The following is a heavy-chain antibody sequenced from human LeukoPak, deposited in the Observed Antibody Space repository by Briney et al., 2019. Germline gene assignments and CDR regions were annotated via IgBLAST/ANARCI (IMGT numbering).Heavy chain of an antibody. CDR2: IYSGGST. V-gene: IGHV3-53*01. Sequence: GGSLRLSCAASGFTVSSNYMSWVRQAPGKGLEWVSIIYSGGSTYYVDTVKGRFTISRDSTRNTLYLEMNSLRAEDTAVYYRASSESVWCLSYWGQGTLVTVSS. J-gene: IGHJ4*02. CDR1: GFTVSSNY. D-gene: IGHD4/OR15-4a*01. CDR3: ASSESVWCLSY.